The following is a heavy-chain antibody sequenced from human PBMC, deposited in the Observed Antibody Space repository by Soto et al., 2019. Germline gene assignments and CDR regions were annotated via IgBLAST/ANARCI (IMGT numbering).Heavy chain of an antibody. CDR1: RFTFNTFW. CDR2: IKHDVSET. Sequence: PGGSLRLSCAASRFTFNTFWMSWVRHSPGKGLEWVANIKHDVSETYYADSVKGRFTISRDNAKNSLFLQMNTLRTEDTAVYYCARDFATHCSGSTCYTYAYWGQGALVTVSS. D-gene: IGHD3-16*01. CDR3: ARDFATHCSGSTCYTYAY. V-gene: IGHV3-7*03. J-gene: IGHJ4*02.